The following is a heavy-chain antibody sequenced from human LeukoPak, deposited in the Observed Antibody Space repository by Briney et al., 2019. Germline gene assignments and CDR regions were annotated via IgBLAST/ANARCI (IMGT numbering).Heavy chain of an antibody. Sequence: SQTLSLTCAVSGGSISSGGYSWSWLRQPPGKGLEWIGYIYHSGSTYYNLSLKSRATISVDTSKNQFSLELNSVTAADTAVYYCTTSRTNDCSSPSCYTDYWGQGTLVTVSS. CDR3: TTSRTNDCSSPSCYTDY. CDR1: GGSISSGGYS. V-gene: IGHV4-30-2*03. CDR2: IYHSGST. D-gene: IGHD2-2*02. J-gene: IGHJ4*02.